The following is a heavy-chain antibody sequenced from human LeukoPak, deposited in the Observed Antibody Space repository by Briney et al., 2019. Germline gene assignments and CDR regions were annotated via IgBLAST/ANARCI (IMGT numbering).Heavy chain of an antibody. Sequence: PGGSLRLSCAASGFTFSRYWMHWVRQGPGKGLVWVSRINSDVSSTTYADSVKGRFTISRDNAKNSLYLQMNSLRAEDTAVYYCARDHAVYYDSSGYYYEDYWGQGTLVTVSS. J-gene: IGHJ4*02. CDR3: ARDHAVYYDSSGYYYEDY. V-gene: IGHV3-74*01. D-gene: IGHD3-22*01. CDR2: INSDVSST. CDR1: GFTFSRYW.